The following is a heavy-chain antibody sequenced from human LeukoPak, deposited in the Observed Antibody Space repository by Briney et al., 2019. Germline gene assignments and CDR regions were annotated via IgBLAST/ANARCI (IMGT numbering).Heavy chain of an antibody. V-gene: IGHV3-53*01. J-gene: IGHJ4*02. CDR1: GFTVSSNY. CDR2: IYSGGST. CDR3: ARQSSSWYLKLDYYFDY. D-gene: IGHD6-13*01. Sequence: HPGGSLRLSCAASGFTVSSNYMSWVRQAPGKGLEWVSVIYSGGSTYYADSVKGRFTISRDNSKNTLYLQMNSLRAEDTAVYYCARQSSSWYLKLDYYFDYWGQGTLVTVSS.